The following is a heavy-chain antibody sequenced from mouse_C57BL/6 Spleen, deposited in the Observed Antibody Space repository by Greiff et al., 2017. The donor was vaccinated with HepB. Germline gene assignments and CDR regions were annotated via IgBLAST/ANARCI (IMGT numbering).Heavy chain of an antibody. CDR1: GYSITSGYY. D-gene: IGHD1-1*01. V-gene: IGHV3-6*01. CDR2: ISYDGSN. Sequence: DVQLQESGPGLVKPSQSLSLTCSVTGYSITSGYYWNWIRQFPGNKLEWMGYISYDGSNNYNPSLKNLISITRDTSKNQFFLKLNSVTTEDTATYYCARYHLLRPFAYWGQGTLVTVSA. J-gene: IGHJ3*01. CDR3: ARYHLLRPFAY.